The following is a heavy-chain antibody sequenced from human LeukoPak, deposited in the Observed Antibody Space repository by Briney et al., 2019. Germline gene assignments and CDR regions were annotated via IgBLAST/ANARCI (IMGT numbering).Heavy chain of an antibody. Sequence: SVKVSCKASAGTFSSYAISWVRQAPGQGREWMGGIIPIFGTANYAQKFQGRGTITADKSTTTANMELSRLRSEDTAVYYCARALPYCSSSSCYSFAPWGQGTLVTVSS. J-gene: IGHJ5*02. CDR2: IIPIFGTA. CDR1: AGTFSSYA. D-gene: IGHD2-2*01. CDR3: ARALPYCSSSSCYSFAP. V-gene: IGHV1-69*06.